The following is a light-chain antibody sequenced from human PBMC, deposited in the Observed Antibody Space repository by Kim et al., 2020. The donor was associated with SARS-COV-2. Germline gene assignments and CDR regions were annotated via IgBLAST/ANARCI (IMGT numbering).Light chain of an antibody. Sequence: GQSVTLSCTGTSSDVGGYNYVSWYQQHPGKAPKLMIYEVSERPSGVPDRFSGSKSGNTASLTVSGLQAEDEADYYCSSYAGSNKGVFGGGTQLTVL. V-gene: IGLV2-8*01. CDR3: SSYAGSNKGV. CDR2: EVS. J-gene: IGLJ2*01. CDR1: SSDVGGYNY.